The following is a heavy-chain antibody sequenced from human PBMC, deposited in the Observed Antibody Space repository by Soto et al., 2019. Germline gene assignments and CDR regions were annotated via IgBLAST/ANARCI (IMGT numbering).Heavy chain of an antibody. V-gene: IGHV3-73*02. D-gene: IGHD4-17*01. CDR2: IRNKASNYAT. CDR1: GFIFSDSA. J-gene: IGHJ4*02. Sequence: EVQLVESGGGLVQPGGSLKLSCAASGFIFSDSAVHWVRQASGKGLEWVGRIRNKASNYATGYAASVKGRFTISRDDSKNTAYLQMNSLKTEDTAVYFCTRVSVTPFDYWGQGTLVTVSS. CDR3: TRVSVTPFDY.